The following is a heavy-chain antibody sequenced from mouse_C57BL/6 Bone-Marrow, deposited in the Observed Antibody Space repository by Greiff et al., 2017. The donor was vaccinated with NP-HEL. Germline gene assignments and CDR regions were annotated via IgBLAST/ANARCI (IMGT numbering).Heavy chain of an antibody. D-gene: IGHD1-1*01. Sequence: QVHVKQSGPELVRPGASVKISCKAPGYTFTSHWMQWVRQRPGPGLEWIGEIFPGSGSTYYNEKFKGKATLTVDTSSSTAYMQLSSLTSEDSAVYFCARSGSSPAWFAYWGQGTLVTVSA. CDR2: IFPGSGST. CDR1: GYTFTSHW. CDR3: ARSGSSPAWFAY. V-gene: IGHV1-56*01. J-gene: IGHJ3*01.